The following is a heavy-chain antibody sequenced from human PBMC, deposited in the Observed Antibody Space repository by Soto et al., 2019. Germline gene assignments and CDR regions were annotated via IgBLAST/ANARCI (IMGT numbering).Heavy chain of an antibody. CDR1: GGSISSYY. CDR2: IYYSGST. D-gene: IGHD2-15*01. V-gene: IGHV4-59*01. CDR3: AREGEAATGGFDY. J-gene: IGHJ4*02. Sequence: SETLSLTCTVSGGSISSYYWSWIRQPPGKGLEWIGYIYYSGSTNYNPSLKSRVTISVDTSKNQFSLRLSSVTAADTAVYYCAREGEAATGGFDYWRQGTLVTVSS.